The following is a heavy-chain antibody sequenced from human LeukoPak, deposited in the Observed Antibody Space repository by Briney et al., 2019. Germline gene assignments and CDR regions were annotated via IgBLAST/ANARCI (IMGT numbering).Heavy chain of an antibody. CDR1: GGSISSSSYY. D-gene: IGHD6-6*01. V-gene: IGHV4-39*07. CDR3: ARVRSIAARPMNYYYYYGMDV. Sequence: PSETLSLTCTVSGGSISSSSYYWGWIRQPPGKGLEWIGSIYYSGSTYYNPSLKSRVTISVDTSKNQFSLKLSSVTAADTAVYYCARVRSIAARPMNYYYYYGMDVWGQGTTVTVSS. J-gene: IGHJ6*02. CDR2: IYYSGST.